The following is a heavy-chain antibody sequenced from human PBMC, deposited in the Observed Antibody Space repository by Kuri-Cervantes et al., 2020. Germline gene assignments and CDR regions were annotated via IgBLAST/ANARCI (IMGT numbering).Heavy chain of an antibody. Sequence: GGSLRLSCTASGFTFGDYAMSWFRQAPGKGLEWVGFIRSKAYGGTTEYAASVKGRFTISRDNAKNSLDLQMNSLRAEDTAVYYCAREREARTTGPFDIWGQGTVVTDSS. CDR3: AREREARTTGPFDI. CDR1: GFTFGDYA. J-gene: IGHJ3*02. V-gene: IGHV3-49*03. CDR2: IRSKAYGGTT. D-gene: IGHD4-11*01.